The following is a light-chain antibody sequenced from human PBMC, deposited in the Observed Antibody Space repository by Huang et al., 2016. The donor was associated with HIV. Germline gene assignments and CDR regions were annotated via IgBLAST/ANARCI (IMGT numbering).Light chain of an antibody. J-gene: IGKJ5*01. CDR3: RQYGTSPPNI. CDR1: QSVSNNY. Sequence: EIVLTQSPGILSLSPGQRATLSCRASQSVSNNYLAWYHQKPGQTPRLLIYGPSSRATGISDSVSGSGSGTVFTLTISRLEPEDFAVYYCRQYGTSPPNIFGQGTRLEIK. CDR2: GPS. V-gene: IGKV3-20*01.